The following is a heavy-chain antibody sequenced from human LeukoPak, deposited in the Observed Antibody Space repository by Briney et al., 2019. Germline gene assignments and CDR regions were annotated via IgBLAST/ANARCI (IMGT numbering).Heavy chain of an antibody. V-gene: IGHV1-18*01. CDR2: ISAYNGNT. CDR3: ARAVVVAANTYFDY. Sequence: GASVKVSCKASGYTFTSYGISWVRQAPGQGLEWMGWISAYNGNTNYAQKLQGRVTMTTDTSASTAYMELRSLRSDDTAVYYCARAVVVAANTYFDYWGQGTLVTVSS. J-gene: IGHJ4*02. CDR1: GYTFTSYG. D-gene: IGHD2-15*01.